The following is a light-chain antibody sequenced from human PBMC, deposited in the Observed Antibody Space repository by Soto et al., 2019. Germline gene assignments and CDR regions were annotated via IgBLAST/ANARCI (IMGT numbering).Light chain of an antibody. V-gene: IGKV1-39*01. CDR2: AAS. Sequence: IQMTQSPSSLSASVWERLSITCRASQSIVTYLNWYLQKPGKAPKLLIYAASNLQSGVPSRFSGSGSGTDFTLTISSLQPEDFATYFCQQSYSTPPWTFGQGTKVDIK. CDR3: QQSYSTPPWT. CDR1: QSIVTY. J-gene: IGKJ1*01.